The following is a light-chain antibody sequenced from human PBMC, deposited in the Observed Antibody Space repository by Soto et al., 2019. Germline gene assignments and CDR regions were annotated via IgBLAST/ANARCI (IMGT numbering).Light chain of an antibody. CDR1: SSDVGACNC. CDR2: EVT. J-gene: IGLJ1*01. Sequence: QSVLTQPASVSGSPGQSITISCTGTSSDVGACNCVSWYQQHPGKTPKLMIYEVTNRPSGVSDRFSGSKSGNTASLTISGLQAEDEADYYCSSFTISSTYVFGGGTKLTVL. CDR3: SSFTISSTYV. V-gene: IGLV2-14*01.